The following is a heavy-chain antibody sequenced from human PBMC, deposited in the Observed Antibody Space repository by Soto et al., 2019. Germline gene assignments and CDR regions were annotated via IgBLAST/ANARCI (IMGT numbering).Heavy chain of an antibody. CDR2: ISAYNGNT. CDR3: ARLGTLYDILTGYYNYYYYYYMDV. CDR1: GYTFTSYG. D-gene: IGHD3-9*01. V-gene: IGHV1-18*01. J-gene: IGHJ6*03. Sequence: QVQLVQSGAEVKKPGASVKVSCKASGYTFTSYGISWVRQAPGQGLEWMGWISAYNGNTNYAQKLKGRVTMTTDTSTSTAYMELRSLRSDDTAVYYCARLGTLYDILTGYYNYYYYYYMDVWGKGTTVTVSS.